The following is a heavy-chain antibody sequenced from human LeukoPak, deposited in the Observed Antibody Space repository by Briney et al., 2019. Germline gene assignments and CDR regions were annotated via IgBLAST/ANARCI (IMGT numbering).Heavy chain of an antibody. CDR1: GFTFSSYW. V-gene: IGHV3-7*01. Sequence: EPGGSLRLSCAASGFTFSSYWMSWVRQAPGKGLEWVANIKQDGSEKHYVDSVKGRFTISRDNAKNSLYLQMNSLRAEDTAVYYCARDPWHGALDIWGQGTMVTVSS. CDR2: IKQDGSEK. CDR3: ARDPWHGALDI. J-gene: IGHJ3*02.